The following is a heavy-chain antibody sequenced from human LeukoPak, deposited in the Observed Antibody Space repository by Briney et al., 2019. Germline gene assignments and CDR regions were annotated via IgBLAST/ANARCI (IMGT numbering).Heavy chain of an antibody. CDR2: IKQDGSEK. D-gene: IGHD3-10*01. CDR1: GFTFSSYW. CDR3: ARTYGSGSYVGMDV. V-gene: IGHV3-7*01. J-gene: IGHJ6*02. Sequence: GGSLRLSCEASGFTFSSYWMSWVRQAPGKGLEWVASIKQDGSEKYYVDSVKGRFTISRDNAKNSLYLQMNSLRAEDTAVYYCARTYGSGSYVGMDVWGQGTTVTVSS.